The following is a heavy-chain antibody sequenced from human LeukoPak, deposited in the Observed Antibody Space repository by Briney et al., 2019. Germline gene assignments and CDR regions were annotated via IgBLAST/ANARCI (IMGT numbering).Heavy chain of an antibody. CDR1: GFTFRSYA. CDR3: AKNTVGETIGWDAYDI. Sequence: QSGGSLRLSCAVSGFTFRSYAMSWVRQAPGKGLEWVASITGGGITAYYADSVNGRFTISRDNSKNTLYLQMNSLRVEDTAVYYCAKNTVGETIGWDAYDIWGHGTLGAVSS. CDR2: ITGGGITA. D-gene: IGHD1-26*01. J-gene: IGHJ3*02. V-gene: IGHV3-23*01.